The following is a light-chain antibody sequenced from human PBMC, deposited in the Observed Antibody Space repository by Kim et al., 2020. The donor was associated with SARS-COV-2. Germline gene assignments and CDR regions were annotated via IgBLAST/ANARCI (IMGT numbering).Light chain of an antibody. V-gene: IGLV3-19*01. Sequence: SSELTQDPAVSVALGQTVRITCQGDSLRSYYANWYQQKPGQAPVVVIYGKNNRPSGIPDRFSGSSPGNTASLTITGAQAEDEADYYCNSRDSSGNRVFGGGTKLTVL. CDR1: SLRSYY. J-gene: IGLJ2*01. CDR2: GKN. CDR3: NSRDSSGNRV.